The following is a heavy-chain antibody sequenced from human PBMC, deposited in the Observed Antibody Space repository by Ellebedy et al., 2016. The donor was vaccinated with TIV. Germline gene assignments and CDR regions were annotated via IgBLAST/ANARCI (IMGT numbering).Heavy chain of an antibody. CDR2: INSDGSST. CDR1: GFTFSSYW. J-gene: IGHJ6*02. V-gene: IGHV3-74*01. D-gene: IGHD4-11*01. CDR3: AKDHLTRIGDYYYYYGMDV. Sequence: GGSLRLXXAASGFTFSSYWMHWVRQAPGKGLVWVSRINSDGSSTSYADSVKGRFTISRDNAKNSLYLQMNSLRAEDTALYYCAKDHLTRIGDYYYYYGMDVWGQGTTVTVSS.